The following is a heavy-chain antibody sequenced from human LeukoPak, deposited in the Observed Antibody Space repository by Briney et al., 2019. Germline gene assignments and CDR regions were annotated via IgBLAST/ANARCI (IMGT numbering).Heavy chain of an antibody. CDR3: ARGEMATPIDY. Sequence: SETLSLTCTVSGGSISSYYWSWIRQPPGKGLEWIGYIYYSGSTNYNPSLKSRVTISVDTSKNQFSLKLGSVTAADTAVYYCARGEMATPIDYWGQGTLVTVSS. V-gene: IGHV4-59*01. D-gene: IGHD5-24*01. J-gene: IGHJ4*02. CDR2: IYYSGST. CDR1: GGSISSYY.